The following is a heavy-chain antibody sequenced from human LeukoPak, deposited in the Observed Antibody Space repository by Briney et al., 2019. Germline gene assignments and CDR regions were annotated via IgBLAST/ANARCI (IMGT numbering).Heavy chain of an antibody. J-gene: IGHJ4*02. CDR2: IYYSGTT. V-gene: IGHV4-39*01. Sequence: SETLSLTCTVSGGSISTSGYYWGWTRQPPGKGLEWIGIIYYSGTTYYNQSLKSRVTISVDTSKNQFSLTVNSVTAADTAVYYCARSLGYCTGTTCYSFDSWGQGTLVTVSS. CDR1: GGSISTSGYY. D-gene: IGHD2-8*02. CDR3: ARSLGYCTGTTCYSFDS.